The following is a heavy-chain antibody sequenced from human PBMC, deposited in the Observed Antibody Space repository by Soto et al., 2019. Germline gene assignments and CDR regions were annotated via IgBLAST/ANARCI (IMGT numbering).Heavy chain of an antibody. CDR3: ARGRYGDY. Sequence: QVHLVHSGAEVKKPGASVKVSCKGSGYAFTTYGITWVRQAPGQGLEWMGWISAHNGNTNYAQKLQGRVTVTRDTSTSTAYMELRSLRSDDTAVYSCARGRYGDYWGQGALVTVSS. D-gene: IGHD1-1*01. V-gene: IGHV1-18*01. CDR2: ISAHNGNT. CDR1: GYAFTTYG. J-gene: IGHJ4*02.